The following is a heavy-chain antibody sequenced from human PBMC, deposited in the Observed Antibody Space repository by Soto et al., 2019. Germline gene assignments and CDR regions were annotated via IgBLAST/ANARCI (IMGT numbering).Heavy chain of an antibody. CDR3: ASERLRFFLMVPLPQRYKPLADSAH. J-gene: IGHJ1*01. Sequence: RTSSFAGIPRPQGGYDCSWMRQHPGKGLEWIGYIYYSGSTYYNPSLKSRVTMSVDTSKNQFSLKLSSVTAADTAVYYCASERLRFFLMVPLPQRYKPLADSAHW. CDR2: IYYSGST. D-gene: IGHD3-3*01. CDR1: GIPRPQGGYD. V-gene: IGHV4-31*03.